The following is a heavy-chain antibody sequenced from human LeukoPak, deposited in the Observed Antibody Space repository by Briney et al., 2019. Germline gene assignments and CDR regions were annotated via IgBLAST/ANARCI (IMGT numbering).Heavy chain of an antibody. CDR3: AELGITMIGGV. Sequence: PGGSLRLSCAASGFSFSSYWMSWVRQAPGKGLEWVANIKQDGSEKYYVDSVKGRFTISRDNAKNSLYLQMDSLRAEDTAVYYCAELGITMIGGVWGKGTTVTISS. J-gene: IGHJ6*04. D-gene: IGHD3-10*02. V-gene: IGHV3-7*01. CDR1: GFSFSSYW. CDR2: IKQDGSEK.